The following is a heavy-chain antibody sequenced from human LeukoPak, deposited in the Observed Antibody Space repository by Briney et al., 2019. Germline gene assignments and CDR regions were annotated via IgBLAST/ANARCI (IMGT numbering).Heavy chain of an antibody. CDR3: AREVVVVPAASCYFDD. J-gene: IGHJ4*02. Sequence: SETLSLTCTVSGGSISSYYWSWIRQPPGHGLEWMGCIYYSGRTNYNPSVKSRVTISVDTSKNQFSLKLSSVTAADTAVYYCAREVVVVPAASCYFDDWGQGTLVTVSS. CDR1: GGSISSYY. V-gene: IGHV4-59*01. CDR2: IYYSGRT. D-gene: IGHD2-2*01.